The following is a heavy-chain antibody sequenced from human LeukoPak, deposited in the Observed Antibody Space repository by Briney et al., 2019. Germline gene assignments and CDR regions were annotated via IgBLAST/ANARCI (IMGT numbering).Heavy chain of an antibody. J-gene: IGHJ4*02. CDR2: IRAYNGNT. Sequence: ASVKVSCTSSAYTFTSYGISWVRQAPAQGIEWMGWIRAYNGNTNYAQKLQGRVTMTTDTSTSTACMELRSLRSDDTAVYYCARWVAVAATHDYWGQGTLVTVSS. D-gene: IGHD6-19*01. CDR1: AYTFTSYG. CDR3: ARWVAVAATHDY. V-gene: IGHV1-18*01.